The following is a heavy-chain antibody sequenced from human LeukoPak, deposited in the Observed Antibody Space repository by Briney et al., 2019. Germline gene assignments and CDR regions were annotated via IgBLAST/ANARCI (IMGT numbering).Heavy chain of an antibody. CDR3: ARDHGYQLLSWFNT. Sequence: GGSLRLSCAASGFTFSSYWLSWVRQAPGKGLEWVANIKQDGSEIYYVDSVKGRFTISRDNAKKALYLQMDSLRAEDTAVYYCARDHGYQLLSWFNTWGQGTLVTVSS. CDR2: IKQDGSEI. V-gene: IGHV3-7*01. D-gene: IGHD2-2*01. CDR1: GFTFSSYW. J-gene: IGHJ5*02.